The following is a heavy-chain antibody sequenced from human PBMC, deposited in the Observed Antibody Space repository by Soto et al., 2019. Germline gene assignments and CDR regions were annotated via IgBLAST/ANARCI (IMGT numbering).Heavy chain of an antibody. J-gene: IGHJ4*02. D-gene: IGHD5-18*01. Sequence: SETLSLTCTVSGGSISNDAYSWSWIRQPPGKGLEWIGYIYPSGMPFYNPSLRSRVTISIDRSNDQFSLNLKSVTAADTAVYYCARERGGYGLFDSWGQGTLVTVSS. CDR3: ARERGGYGLFDS. CDR2: IYPSGMP. CDR1: GGSISNDAYS. V-gene: IGHV4-30-2*01.